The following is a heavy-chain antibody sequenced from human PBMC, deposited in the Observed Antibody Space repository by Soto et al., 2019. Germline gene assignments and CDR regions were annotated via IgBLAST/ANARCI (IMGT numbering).Heavy chain of an antibody. CDR2: ISYDGSNK. V-gene: IGHV3-30*18. J-gene: IGHJ4*02. Sequence: GGSLRLSCAASGFTFSRYGMHWVRQAPGKGLEWVAVISYDGSNKYYADSVKGRFTISRDNSKDTLYLQMNSLRAEDTAVYYCAKGGKYYYDSGGIQHPFDYWGQGTLVTV. D-gene: IGHD3-22*01. CDR1: GFTFSRYG. CDR3: AKGGKYYYDSGGIQHPFDY.